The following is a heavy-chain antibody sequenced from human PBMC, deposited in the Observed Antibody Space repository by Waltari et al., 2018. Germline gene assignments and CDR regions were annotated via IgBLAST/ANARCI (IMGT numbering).Heavy chain of an antibody. D-gene: IGHD3-22*01. J-gene: IGHJ6*02. CDR2: IIPIFGTA. Sequence: QVQLVQSGAEVKKPGSSVKVSCKASGGTFSSYAISWVRQAPGQGLEWMGRIIPIFGTANYAQKFQGRVTITADKSTSTAYMELSSLRSEDTAVYYCARVLPSGYYRYYYGMDVWGQGTTVTVSS. V-gene: IGHV1-69*08. CDR1: GGTFSSYA. CDR3: ARVLPSGYYRYYYGMDV.